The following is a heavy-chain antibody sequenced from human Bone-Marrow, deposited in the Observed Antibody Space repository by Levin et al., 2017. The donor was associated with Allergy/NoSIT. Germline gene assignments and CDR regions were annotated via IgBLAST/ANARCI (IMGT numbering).Heavy chain of an antibody. Sequence: ASVKVSCKSSGYSLSELSMHWVRQIPGKGFEWMGGFDAEEGGTIYAQKFQGRVIMTEDTSRDTAYMELRSLRSEDTAVYFCVADILGLWGQGTLVIVSS. J-gene: IGHJ4*02. CDR2: FDAEEGGT. V-gene: IGHV1-24*01. CDR1: GYSLSELS. D-gene: IGHD3-16*01. CDR3: VADILGL.